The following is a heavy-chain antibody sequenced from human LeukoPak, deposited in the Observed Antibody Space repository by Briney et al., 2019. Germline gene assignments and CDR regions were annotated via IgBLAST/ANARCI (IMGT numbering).Heavy chain of an antibody. D-gene: IGHD6-19*01. CDR2: FDPEDGET. V-gene: IGHV1-24*01. J-gene: IGHJ3*02. CDR3: ATVQREQWLFDI. CDR1: GYTLIELS. Sequence: ASVKVSCKVSGYTLIELSMHWVRQAPGKGLEWMGGFDPEDGETIYAQKFQGRVTMTEDTSTDTAYMELSSLRSEDTAVYYCATVQREQWLFDIWGQGTMVTVSS.